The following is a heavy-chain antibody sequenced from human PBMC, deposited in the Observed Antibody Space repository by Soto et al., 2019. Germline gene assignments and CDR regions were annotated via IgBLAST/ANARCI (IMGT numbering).Heavy chain of an antibody. CDR3: ARGLKYYDFWSGYRSPIPYYYYYYMDV. CDR2: MNPNSGNT. D-gene: IGHD3-3*01. CDR1: GYTFTSYD. Sequence: ALVKVSCKASGYTFTSYDINWVRQATGQGLEWMGWMNPNSGNTGYAQKFQGRVTMTRNTSISTAYMELSSLRSEDTAVYYCARGLKYYDFWSGYRSPIPYYYYYYMDVWGKGTTVTVSS. J-gene: IGHJ6*03. V-gene: IGHV1-8*01.